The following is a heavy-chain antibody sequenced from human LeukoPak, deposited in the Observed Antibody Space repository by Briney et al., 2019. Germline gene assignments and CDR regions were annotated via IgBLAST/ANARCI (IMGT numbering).Heavy chain of an antibody. CDR2: IYPGDSDT. CDR1: GSRFSSYW. Sequence: GESLKISCQGSGSRFSSYWIAWVRRMPGKGLEWMGIIYPGDSDTRYSPSFQGQVTISADKSVNTAYLQWSSLKASDTAMYYCARDDAFDIWGQGTMVTVSS. CDR3: ARDDAFDI. J-gene: IGHJ3*02. V-gene: IGHV5-51*01.